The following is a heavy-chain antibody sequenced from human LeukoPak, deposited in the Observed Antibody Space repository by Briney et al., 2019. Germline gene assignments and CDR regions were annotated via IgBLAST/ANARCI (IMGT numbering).Heavy chain of an antibody. V-gene: IGHV4-61*02. CDR1: GGSISSGSYY. J-gene: IGHJ4*02. CDR2: IYTSGST. D-gene: IGHD3-3*01. CDR3: ARVATIFGVVRYFDY. Sequence: PSXTLSLTCTVSGGSISSGSYYWSWIRQPAGKGLEWIGRIYTSGSTNYNPSLKSRVTISVDTSKNQFSLKLSSVTAADTAVYYCARVATIFGVVRYFDYGGQGTLVTVSS.